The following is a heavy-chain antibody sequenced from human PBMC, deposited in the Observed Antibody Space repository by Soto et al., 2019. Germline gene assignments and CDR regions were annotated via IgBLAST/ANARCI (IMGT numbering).Heavy chain of an antibody. Sequence: ASVKFSCKPSGYTFTAHYIHCDRQAPGQGLEWMGWINPDSGATDYAHNLQGSGTMARATSISTGYLERCRLRYDDMAIYYCARVAGDVELHPYRLFDYWGQGTVVTVSS. D-gene: IGHD1-7*01. CDR3: ARVAGDVELHPYRLFDY. V-gene: IGHV1-2*02. J-gene: IGHJ4*02. CDR2: INPDSGAT. CDR1: GYTFTAHY.